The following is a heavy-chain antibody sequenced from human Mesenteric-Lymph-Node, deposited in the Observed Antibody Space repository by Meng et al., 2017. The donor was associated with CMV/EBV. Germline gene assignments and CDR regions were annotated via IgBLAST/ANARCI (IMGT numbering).Heavy chain of an antibody. CDR1: GFTFSNYG. CDR2: IRYDGSNK. D-gene: IGHD2-2*02. Sequence: GESLKISCAASGFTFSNYGMHWVRQAPGKGLEWVSFIRYDGSNKNYADSVKGRFTVSRDNSKNAVYLQVISLRAEDTAVYYCAKDRCSGVSCYTGVVDYWGQGTLVTVSS. J-gene: IGHJ4*02. V-gene: IGHV3-30*02. CDR3: AKDRCSGVSCYTGVVDY.